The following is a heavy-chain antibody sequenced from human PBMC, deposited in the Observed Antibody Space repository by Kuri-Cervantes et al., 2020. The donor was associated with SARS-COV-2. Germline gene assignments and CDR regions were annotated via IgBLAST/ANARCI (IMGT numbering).Heavy chain of an antibody. CDR2: INHSGST. J-gene: IGHJ4*02. CDR3: ARENKGSFDY. CDR1: GYSISSGYY. V-gene: IGHV4-38-2*02. Sequence: SETLSLTCAVSGYSISSGYYWGWIRQPPGKGLEWIGEINHSGSTNYNPSLKSRVTISVDTSKNQFSLKLSSVTAADTAVYYCARENKGSFDYWGQGTLVSVSS.